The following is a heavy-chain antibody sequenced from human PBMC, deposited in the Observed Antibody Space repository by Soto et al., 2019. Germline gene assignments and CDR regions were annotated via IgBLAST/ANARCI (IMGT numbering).Heavy chain of an antibody. CDR2: IYSADNT. J-gene: IGHJ4*02. Sequence: GGSLRLSCAASGLSVSSNDMSWVRQAPGKGLECVSIIYSADNTFYVDSVKGRFIISRDNSKNTVYLQMNSLRADDTAVYYCARAKITGLFDYWGQGTLVTVSS. CDR3: ARAKITGLFDY. D-gene: IGHD2-8*02. CDR1: GLSVSSND. V-gene: IGHV3-66*01.